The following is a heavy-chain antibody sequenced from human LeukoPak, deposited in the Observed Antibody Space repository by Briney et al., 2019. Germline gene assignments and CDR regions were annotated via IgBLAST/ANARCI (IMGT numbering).Heavy chain of an antibody. D-gene: IGHD3-9*01. Sequence: SETLSLTCTVSGGSISSSSYYWGWIRQPPGKGLEWIGSIYYSGSTYYNPSLKSRVTISVDTSKNQFSLKLSSVTAADTAVYYCASLYYDILTGYPTDSWFDPWGQGTLVTVSS. CDR2: IYYSGST. J-gene: IGHJ5*02. V-gene: IGHV4-39*01. CDR3: ASLYYDILTGYPTDSWFDP. CDR1: GGSISSSSYY.